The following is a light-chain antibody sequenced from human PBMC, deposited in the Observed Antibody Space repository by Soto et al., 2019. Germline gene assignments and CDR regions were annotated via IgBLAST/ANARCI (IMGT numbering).Light chain of an antibody. CDR1: SSNIGRNY. J-gene: IGLJ2*01. CDR2: RDY. Sequence: QSVLTQPPSASGTPGQRVTISCSGSSSNIGRNYVYWYQQLPGTAPKLLIYRDYQRPSGVPDRFSGSKSGTSASLAISGLLPEDEAGYYCAAWDNSLSGVVFGGGTKLTVL. V-gene: IGLV1-47*01. CDR3: AAWDNSLSGVV.